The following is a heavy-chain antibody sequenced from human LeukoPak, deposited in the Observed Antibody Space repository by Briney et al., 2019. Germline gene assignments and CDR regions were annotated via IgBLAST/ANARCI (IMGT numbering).Heavy chain of an antibody. CDR3: ARLYRGSYSFDY. Sequence: GGSLRLSCADSGFTFSSYAMSWVRQAPGKGLEWVSSISSSSSYIYYADSVKGRFTISRENAKNSLYLQMNSLRAGDTAVYYCARLYRGSYSFDYWGQGTLVTVSS. D-gene: IGHD1-26*01. CDR1: GFTFSSYA. CDR2: ISSSSSYI. J-gene: IGHJ4*02. V-gene: IGHV3-21*01.